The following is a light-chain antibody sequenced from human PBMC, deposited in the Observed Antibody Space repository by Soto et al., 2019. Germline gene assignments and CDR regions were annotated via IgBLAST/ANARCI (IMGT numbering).Light chain of an antibody. V-gene: IGLV1-40*01. CDR3: QSYDSSLSGWV. J-gene: IGLJ3*02. CDR1: SSNIGAGYD. Sequence: QPVLTQPPSVSGAPGQRVTISCTRSSSNIGAGYDVHWYQQLPGTAPKLLIYGNSNRPSGVPDRFSGSKSGTSASLAITGLHAEDEADYYCQSYDSSLSGWVFGGGTKVTVL. CDR2: GNS.